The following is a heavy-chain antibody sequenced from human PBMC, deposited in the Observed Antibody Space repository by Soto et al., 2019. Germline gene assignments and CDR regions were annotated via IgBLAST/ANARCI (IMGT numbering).Heavy chain of an antibody. Sequence: QVQLQQWGAGLLKPSETLSLTCAVYGGSFSGYYWSWIRQPPGKGLEWIGDINHSGSTNYNPSLKSRVTIAVDKSTNQCSLKLSSVTAADTAVYYCARGWGRIFDYWGQGTLVTVSS. CDR3: ARGWGRIFDY. V-gene: IGHV4-34*01. D-gene: IGHD7-27*01. J-gene: IGHJ4*02. CDR2: INHSGST. CDR1: GGSFSGYY.